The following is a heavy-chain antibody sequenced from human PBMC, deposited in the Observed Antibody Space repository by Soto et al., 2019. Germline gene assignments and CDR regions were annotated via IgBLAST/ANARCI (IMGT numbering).Heavy chain of an antibody. D-gene: IGHD6-19*01. J-gene: IGHJ5*02. CDR2: MNPNSGGA. CDR3: ARMRGVAGWFDP. CDR1: GYTFTDYY. V-gene: IGHV1-2*02. Sequence: QVQLVQSGAEVKKPGASVKVSCKASGYTFTDYYMHWVRQAPGQGLEWMGWMNPNSGGANYAQKFQGRVTMTRDPSISTAYMELSGLTSDDTAVYYCARMRGVAGWFDPWGQGTLVTVSS.